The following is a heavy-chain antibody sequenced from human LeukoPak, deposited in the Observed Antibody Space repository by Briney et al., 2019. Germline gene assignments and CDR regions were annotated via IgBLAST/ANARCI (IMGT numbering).Heavy chain of an antibody. D-gene: IGHD2-15*01. CDR1: GFSISSGYY. CDR2: IYHSGST. Sequence: SETLSLTCAVSGFSISSGYYLVWIRQPPGKGLAGIGSIYHSGSTYYNPSLKSRVTISVDTSKNQFSLKLSSVTAADTAVYYCARGGAATGNFDYWGQGTLVTVSS. V-gene: IGHV4-38-2*01. J-gene: IGHJ4*02. CDR3: ARGGAATGNFDY.